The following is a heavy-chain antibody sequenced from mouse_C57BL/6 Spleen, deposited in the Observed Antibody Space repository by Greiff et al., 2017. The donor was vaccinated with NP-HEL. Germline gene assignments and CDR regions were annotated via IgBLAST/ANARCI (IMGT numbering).Heavy chain of an antibody. Sequence: VLLQPSGPGLVPPSQSLSITCPVSVFSLTCSVVHWVRQSPGKGLGLLGVIWSGGSTDYTAAFISRMSISKDNSKSQVFFKMNSLQADDTAIYYCARRISLLIRGYAMDYWGQGTSVTVSS. J-gene: IGHJ4*01. CDR2: IWSGGST. CDR3: ARRISLLIRGYAMDY. V-gene: IGHV2-2*01. CDR1: VFSLTCSV. D-gene: IGHD1-1*01.